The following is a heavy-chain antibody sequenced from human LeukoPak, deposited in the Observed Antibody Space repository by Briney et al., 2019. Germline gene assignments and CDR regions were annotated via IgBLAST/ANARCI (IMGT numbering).Heavy chain of an antibody. CDR1: GFTVSDNA. J-gene: IGHJ3*02. CDR2: IYSGSRP. CDR3: ARDSPSSDALDI. D-gene: IGHD2-2*01. V-gene: IGHV3-66*01. Sequence: QPGGSLRLSCAASGFTVSDNAVNWVRQAPGKGLQWVSVIYSGSRPYYLDSVEGRFFISRDFAKNTVFLQMNSLRVEDTALYYCARDSPSSDALDIWGQGTMVTVAS.